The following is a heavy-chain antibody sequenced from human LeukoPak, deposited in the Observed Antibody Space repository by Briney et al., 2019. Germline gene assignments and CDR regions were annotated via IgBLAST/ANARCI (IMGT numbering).Heavy chain of an antibody. Sequence: GASVKVSCKASGYTFTSYGISWVRQAPGQGLEWMGWISAYNGNTNYAQRLQGRVTMTTDTPTSTAYMELRSLRSDDTAVYYCAREGYCSSTSCYSGTYYYYGMDVWGQGTTVTVSS. V-gene: IGHV1-18*01. D-gene: IGHD2-2*01. CDR3: AREGYCSSTSCYSGTYYYYGMDV. J-gene: IGHJ6*02. CDR1: GYTFTSYG. CDR2: ISAYNGNT.